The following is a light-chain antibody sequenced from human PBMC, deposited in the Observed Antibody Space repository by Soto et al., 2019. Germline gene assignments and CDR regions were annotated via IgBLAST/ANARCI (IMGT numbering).Light chain of an antibody. CDR1: QTISSC. V-gene: IGKV1-5*03. CDR3: QQYNSYSET. J-gene: IGKJ1*01. Sequence: DIQMTQSPSTLSGSVGDRVTITCRASQTISSCLAWYQQKPGKAPKLLIYKASTLQSGVPSRFSGSGSGTDFTLTISSLQPDDFATYYCQQYNSYSETFGQGTKVEIK. CDR2: KAS.